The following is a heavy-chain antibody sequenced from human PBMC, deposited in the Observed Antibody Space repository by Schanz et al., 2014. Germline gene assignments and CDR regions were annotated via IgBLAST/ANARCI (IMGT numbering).Heavy chain of an antibody. J-gene: IGHJ3*02. Sequence: EVQVVESGGGLVQPGGSLRLSCAASGFTFSAYAMTWVRQIPGKGLEWVSAISASGGTTYYADSVKGRFTISRDNSKNTLYLQMNSLRAEDTAVYYCAKGRFGELSAFDIWGQGTMXTVSS. V-gene: IGHV3-23*04. CDR3: AKGRFGELSAFDI. D-gene: IGHD3-10*01. CDR2: ISASGGTT. CDR1: GFTFSAYA.